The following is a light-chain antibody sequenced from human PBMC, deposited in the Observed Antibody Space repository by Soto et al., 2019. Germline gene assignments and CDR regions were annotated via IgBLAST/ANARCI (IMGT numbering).Light chain of an antibody. Sequence: QSALTQPPSASRTPGQRVTISCSGSRSRVGSNTVNWYQHLPGTAPKLLIYSNNHRPSGVPDRFSASKAGASASLAISGLQSEDEGDYCCAAWDASLGGFYVCGSGTKVTVL. CDR1: RSRVGSNT. V-gene: IGLV1-44*01. CDR3: AAWDASLGGFYV. J-gene: IGLJ1*01. CDR2: SNN.